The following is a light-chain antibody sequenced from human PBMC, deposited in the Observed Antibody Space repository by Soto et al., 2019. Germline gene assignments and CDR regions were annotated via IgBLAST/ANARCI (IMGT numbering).Light chain of an antibody. V-gene: IGKV3-20*01. Sequence: ESLLTQSPGTLSLSPGERSTLSCRAIQSVSSSYLAWYQQKPGQAPRLLIYGASSRATGIPDRFSGSGSGTDFTLTISRLEPEDFAVYYCQQYGSSPRTFGQGTKVDIK. CDR2: GAS. CDR3: QQYGSSPRT. J-gene: IGKJ1*01. CDR1: QSVSSSY.